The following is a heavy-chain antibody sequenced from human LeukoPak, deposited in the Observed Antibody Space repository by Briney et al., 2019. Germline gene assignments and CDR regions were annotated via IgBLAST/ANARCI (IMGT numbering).Heavy chain of an antibody. J-gene: IGHJ3*02. Sequence: SETLSLTCTVSGGSISSYYWSWIRQPPGKGLEWIGYIYYGGSTNYNPSLKSRVTISVDTSKNQFSLKLSSVTAADTAVYYCARDLRDYGAFDIWGQGTMVTVSS. V-gene: IGHV4-59*01. D-gene: IGHD4-17*01. CDR3: ARDLRDYGAFDI. CDR1: GGSISSYY. CDR2: IYYGGST.